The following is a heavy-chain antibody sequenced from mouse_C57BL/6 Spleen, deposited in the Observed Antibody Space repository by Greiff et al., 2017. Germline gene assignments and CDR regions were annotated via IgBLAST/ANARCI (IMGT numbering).Heavy chain of an antibody. CDR2: IDPSDSET. Sequence: VQLQQSGAELVRPGSSVKLSCKASGYTFTSYWMHWVKQRPIQGLEWIGNIDPSDSETHYNQKFKDKATLTVDKSSSTAYMQLSSLTSEDSAVYYCARRYYGSSYEAWFAYWGQGTLVTVSA. D-gene: IGHD1-1*01. CDR3: ARRYYGSSYEAWFAY. CDR1: GYTFTSYW. J-gene: IGHJ3*01. V-gene: IGHV1-52*01.